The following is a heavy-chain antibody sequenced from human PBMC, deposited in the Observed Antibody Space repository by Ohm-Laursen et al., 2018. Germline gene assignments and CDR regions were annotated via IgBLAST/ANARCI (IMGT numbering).Heavy chain of an antibody. CDR1: GGTFSSYA. Sequence: SVKVSCKASGGTFSSYAISWVRQAPGQGLEWMGGIIPIFGTANYAQKFQGRVTITADKSTSTAYMELSSLRSEDTAVYYCASLNGGYCSGGSCLREDYWGQGTLVTVSS. J-gene: IGHJ4*02. CDR3: ASLNGGYCSGGSCLREDY. CDR2: IIPIFGTA. V-gene: IGHV1-69*06. D-gene: IGHD2-15*01.